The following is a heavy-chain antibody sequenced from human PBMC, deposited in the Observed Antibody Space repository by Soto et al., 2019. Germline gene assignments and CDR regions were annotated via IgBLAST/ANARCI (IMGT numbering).Heavy chain of an antibody. J-gene: IGHJ4*02. CDR2: ISYDGTNK. D-gene: IGHD2-21*02. Sequence: GGSLRLSCTASGSSFSSYAMHWVRQAPGKGLEWVAVISYDGTNKYYGDSVKGRFTISRDRSKNTLYLQMNSLRAEDTAVYYCANGPSVVTAIKGDYWGQGTLVTVSS. CDR1: GSSFSSYA. CDR3: ANGPSVVTAIKGDY. V-gene: IGHV3-30*18.